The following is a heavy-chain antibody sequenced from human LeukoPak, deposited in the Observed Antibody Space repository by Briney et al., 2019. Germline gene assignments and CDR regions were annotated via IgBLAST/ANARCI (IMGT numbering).Heavy chain of an antibody. CDR1: GFTFSSYD. Sequence: PGGSLRLSRAASGFTFSSYDMHWVRQAPGKGLEWVAFIQYDGSDQSNNYYADSVRGRFTISRDNSKNTLYLQMNSLRAEDTAVYYCAKSRYYHDSSGPLHWGQGTLVTVSS. D-gene: IGHD3-22*01. J-gene: IGHJ4*02. CDR2: IQYDGSDQSNN. V-gene: IGHV3-30*02. CDR3: AKSRYYHDSSGPLH.